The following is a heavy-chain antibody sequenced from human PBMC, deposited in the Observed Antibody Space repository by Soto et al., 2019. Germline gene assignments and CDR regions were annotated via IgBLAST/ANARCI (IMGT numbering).Heavy chain of an antibody. CDR3: ARELLFYDSDGFSWDDAFDI. J-gene: IGHJ3*02. D-gene: IGHD3-22*01. Sequence: QMHLQESGSGLVKPSQTLSLTCAVSGGSLSSSAYSWSWIRQPPGKGLEWIGFIYQSGSTYYNPSLKSRVTLSLDRPKNQFSLKLSSVTAAHTAVYYCARELLFYDSDGFSWDDAFDIWGQGTMVTVSS. CDR2: IYQSGST. CDR1: GGSLSSSAYS. V-gene: IGHV4-30-2*01.